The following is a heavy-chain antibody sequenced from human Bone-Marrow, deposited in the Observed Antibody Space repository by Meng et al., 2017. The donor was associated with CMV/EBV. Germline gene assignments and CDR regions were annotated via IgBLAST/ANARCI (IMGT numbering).Heavy chain of an antibody. CDR2: INPNSGGT. CDR1: GYTFTGYY. J-gene: IGHJ4*02. Sequence: ASVKVSCKASGYTFTGYYMHWVRQAPGQGLEWMGWINPNSGGTNYAQKFQGRVTMTRDTSISTAYMELSRLRSDDTAVYYCARARIGQWLVLVWGQGTRVTVYS. D-gene: IGHD6-19*01. CDR3: ARARIGQWLVLV. V-gene: IGHV1-2*02.